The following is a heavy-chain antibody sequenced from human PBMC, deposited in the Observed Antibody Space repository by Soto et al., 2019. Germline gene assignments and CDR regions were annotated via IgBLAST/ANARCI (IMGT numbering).Heavy chain of an antibody. V-gene: IGHV5-51*01. CDR3: ARHSGVAEDGTD. Sequence: HGESLKTSCKTSGYSFTSYWIGWVRQMPGKGLEWMGVIYPGDSDTRYSPSFQGQVAISADKSINTAYLQWSSLKASDTAMYYCARHSGVAEDGTDWGQGTLVTVSS. J-gene: IGHJ1*01. CDR2: IYPGDSDT. CDR1: GYSFTSYW. D-gene: IGHD6-13*01.